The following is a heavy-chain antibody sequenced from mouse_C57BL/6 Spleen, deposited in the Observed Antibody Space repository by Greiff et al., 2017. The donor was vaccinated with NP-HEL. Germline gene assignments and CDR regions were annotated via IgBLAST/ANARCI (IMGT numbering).Heavy chain of an antibody. D-gene: IGHD2-4*01. Sequence: EVMLVESGGGLVQPGGSLKLSCAASGFTFSDYYMYWVRQTPEKRLEWVAYISNGGGSTYYPDTVKGRFTISRDNAKNTLYLQMSRLKSEDTAMYYCARRYDYSFDYWGQGTTLTVSS. CDR1: GFTFSDYY. CDR3: ARRYDYSFDY. V-gene: IGHV5-12*01. CDR2: ISNGGGST. J-gene: IGHJ2*01.